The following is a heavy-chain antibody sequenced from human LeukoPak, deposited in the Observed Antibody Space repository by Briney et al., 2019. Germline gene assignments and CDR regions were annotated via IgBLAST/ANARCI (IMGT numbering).Heavy chain of an antibody. D-gene: IGHD5-18*01. CDR2: IRYDGSNK. CDR3: AKVGYSYVKFPPY. V-gene: IGHV3-30*02. CDR1: GFTFSSYG. Sequence: GGSLRLSCAASGFTFSSYGMHWVRQAPGKGLEWVAFIRYDGSNKYYADSVKGRFTISRDNSKNTLYLQMNSPRAEDTAVYYCAKVGYSYVKFPPYWGQGTLVTVSS. J-gene: IGHJ4*02.